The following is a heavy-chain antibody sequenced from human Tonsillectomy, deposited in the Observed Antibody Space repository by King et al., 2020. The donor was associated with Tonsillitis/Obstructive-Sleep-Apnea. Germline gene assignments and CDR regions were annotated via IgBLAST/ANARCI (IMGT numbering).Heavy chain of an antibody. CDR1: GGSISSYY. CDR3: ARGVSGYPQSYYYYYMDV. CDR2: IHYSGST. J-gene: IGHJ6*03. V-gene: IGHV4-59*01. D-gene: IGHD3-3*01. Sequence: LQLQESGPGLVKPSETLSLTCTVSGGSISSYYWSWIRQPPGKGLEWIGYIHYSGSTNHNPSLKSRVTISIDTSKNQFSLKLRSVTAADTAVYFSARGVSGYPQSYYYYYMDVWGEGTPVTVSS.